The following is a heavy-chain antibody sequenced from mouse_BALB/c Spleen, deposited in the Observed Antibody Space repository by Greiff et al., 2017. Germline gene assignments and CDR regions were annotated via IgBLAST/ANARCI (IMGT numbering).Heavy chain of an antibody. CDR2: IYPGNVNT. V-gene: IGHV1S56*01. D-gene: IGHD1-1*01. Sequence: QVQLQQSGPELVKPGASVRISCKASGYTFTSYDIHWVKQRPGQGLEWIGWIYPGNVNTKYNEKFKGKATLTADKSSSTAYMQLSSLTSEDSAVYFWSRFTTSRGYWGQGTTLTGSS. CDR3: SRFTTSRGY. J-gene: IGHJ2*01. CDR1: GYTFTSYD.